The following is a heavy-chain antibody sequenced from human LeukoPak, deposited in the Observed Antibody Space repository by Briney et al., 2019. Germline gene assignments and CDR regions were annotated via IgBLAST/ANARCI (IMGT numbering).Heavy chain of an antibody. CDR3: SKGLGLSYWYLDL. D-gene: IGHD1-26*01. CDR2: IYTSGST. CDR1: GGSISSYY. Sequence: SETLSLTCTVSGGSISSYYWSWIRQPAGKGLEWIGRIYTSGSTNYNPSLKSRVTMSVDTSKNQLSLKLSSVTAADTAVYYCSKGLGLSYWYLDLWGRGTLVTVSS. V-gene: IGHV4-4*07. J-gene: IGHJ2*01.